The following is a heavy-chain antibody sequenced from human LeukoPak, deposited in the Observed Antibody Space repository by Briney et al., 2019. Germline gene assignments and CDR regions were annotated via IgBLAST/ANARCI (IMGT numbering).Heavy chain of an antibody. V-gene: IGHV3-30*02. CDR1: GFTFSHYA. Sequence: GGSLRLSCAASGFTFSHYAMSWVRQAPGKGLEWVAFIRYDGSNKYYADSVKGRFTISRDNSKNTLYLQMNSLRAEDTAVYYCAKDYYDSSGYYGNYFDYWGQGTLVTVSS. CDR2: IRYDGSNK. CDR3: AKDYYDSSGYYGNYFDY. D-gene: IGHD3-22*01. J-gene: IGHJ4*02.